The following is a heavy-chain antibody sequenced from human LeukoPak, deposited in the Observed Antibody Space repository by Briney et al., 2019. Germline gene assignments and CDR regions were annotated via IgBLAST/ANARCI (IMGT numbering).Heavy chain of an antibody. J-gene: IGHJ6*03. CDR3: ARDKGDRRRGMDV. V-gene: IGHV4-4*02. CDR1: GGSISSTNW. Sequence: SGTLSLTCVVSGGSISSTNWWSWVRQPPGKGLEWIGEIYHSGTTNYNPSLKSRVTISVDTSKNQFSLKLSSVTAADTAVYYCARDKGDRRRGMDVWGKGTTVTVSS. D-gene: IGHD3-10*01. CDR2: IYHSGTT.